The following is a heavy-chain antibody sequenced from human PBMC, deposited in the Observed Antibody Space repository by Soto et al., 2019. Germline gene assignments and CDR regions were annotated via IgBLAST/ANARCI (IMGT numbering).Heavy chain of an antibody. CDR1: GFTFTSYG. CDR3: VSVRGYGHASVPYS. V-gene: IGHV3-30*03. J-gene: IGHJ4*02. D-gene: IGHD3-10*01. CDR2: ISYDGGLQ. Sequence: QAHLVESGGGVVQPGRSLRLSCAASGFTFTSYGMHWVRQAPGTRLEWVAVISYDGGLQHYADSVKGRFTISRDNSKHMVLLQMNSLRAEDTAVYYCVSVRGYGHASVPYSWGQGTLVSVSS.